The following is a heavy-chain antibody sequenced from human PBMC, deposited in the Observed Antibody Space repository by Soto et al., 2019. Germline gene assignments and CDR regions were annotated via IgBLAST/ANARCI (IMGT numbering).Heavy chain of an antibody. CDR2: ISSSGGST. Sequence: VQLLESGGGLVQPGGSLRLSCAASGFTFSSNAMSWVRQAPGKGLGWVSGISSSGGSTYYADSVKGRFTISRDNSKNMLYLQMNDLRAEDTAVYYCAKAQGGSYFDYWGQGTLVTVSS. V-gene: IGHV3-23*01. CDR1: GFTFSSNA. CDR3: AKAQGGSYFDY. D-gene: IGHD2-15*01. J-gene: IGHJ4*02.